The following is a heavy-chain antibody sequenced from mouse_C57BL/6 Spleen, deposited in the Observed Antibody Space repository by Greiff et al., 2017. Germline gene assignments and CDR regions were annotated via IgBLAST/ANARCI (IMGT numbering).Heavy chain of an antibody. Sequence: QVQLKESGPELVKPGASVKISCKASGYAFSSSWMNWVKQRPGKGLEWIGRIYPGDGDTNYNGKFKGKATLTADKSSSTAYMQLSSLTSEDSAVYFCARRGLYYGSSYYFDYWGQGTTLTVSA. CDR2: IYPGDGDT. J-gene: IGHJ2*01. CDR3: ARRGLYYGSSYYFDY. D-gene: IGHD1-1*01. CDR1: GYAFSSSW. V-gene: IGHV1-82*01.